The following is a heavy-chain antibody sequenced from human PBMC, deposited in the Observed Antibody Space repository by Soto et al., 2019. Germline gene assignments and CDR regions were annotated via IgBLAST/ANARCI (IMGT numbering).Heavy chain of an antibody. Sequence: QVQLQESGPGLVKPSQTLSLTCTVSGGSISSGGYYWGWIRQHPGKGLEWIGYIYYSGSTYYNPTLKSRVTISVDTSKNQFSLKLSSVTAADTAVYYCASNIGYSGYLSFDYWGQGTLVTVSS. D-gene: IGHD5-12*01. V-gene: IGHV4-31*03. CDR1: GGSISSGGYY. CDR3: ASNIGYSGYLSFDY. J-gene: IGHJ4*02. CDR2: IYYSGST.